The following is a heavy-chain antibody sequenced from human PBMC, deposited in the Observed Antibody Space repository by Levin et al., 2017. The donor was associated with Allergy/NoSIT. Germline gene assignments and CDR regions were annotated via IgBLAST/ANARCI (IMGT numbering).Heavy chain of an antibody. Sequence: GESLKISCAASGFTFSNAWMKWVRQTPGKGLESVGRIKSAADGETIDYAAPVKGRFIISRDDSRNTLYLQMNSLETEDTGVYYCASVHRGIGYYGTSGDYWGQGTLVTVSS. J-gene: IGHJ4*02. CDR1: GFTFSNAW. D-gene: IGHD3-22*01. V-gene: IGHV3-15*07. CDR2: IKSAADGETI. CDR3: ASVHRGIGYYGTSGDY.